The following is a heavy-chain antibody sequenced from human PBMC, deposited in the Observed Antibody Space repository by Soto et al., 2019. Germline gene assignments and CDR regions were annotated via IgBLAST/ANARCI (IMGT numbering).Heavy chain of an antibody. J-gene: IGHJ5*02. D-gene: IGHD2-2*01. CDR3: ATTYYCSSTSCYSPRWFDP. Sequence: ASVKVSCKVSGYTLTELSMHWVRQAPGKGLEWMGGFDPEDGETIYAQKFQGRVTMTEDTSTDTAYMELSSLRSEGTAVYYCATTYYCSSTSCYSPRWFDPWGQGTLVTVSS. V-gene: IGHV1-24*01. CDR2: FDPEDGET. CDR1: GYTLTELS.